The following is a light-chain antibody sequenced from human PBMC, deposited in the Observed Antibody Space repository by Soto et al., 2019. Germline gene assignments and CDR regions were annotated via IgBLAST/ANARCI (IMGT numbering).Light chain of an antibody. Sequence: QSALTQAASVSGSPGQSITISCTGTSSDVGGYNYVSWYQQHPGKAPKLMISNVGDRPSGVSNRFSGSKSGNTASLTISGLQTEDEADYYCSSYTSSSTVVFGGGTKLTVL. CDR1: SSDVGGYNY. V-gene: IGLV2-14*03. CDR3: SSYTSSSTVV. CDR2: NVG. J-gene: IGLJ2*01.